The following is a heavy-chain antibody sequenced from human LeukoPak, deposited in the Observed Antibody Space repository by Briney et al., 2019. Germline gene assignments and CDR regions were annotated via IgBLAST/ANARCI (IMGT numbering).Heavy chain of an antibody. D-gene: IGHD6-13*01. J-gene: IGHJ5*02. Sequence: GESLKISCKGFGYSFTNFWIGWVRQIPGKGLEWMGIIYPADSDTRYSPSFQGQVTILVDKSISTAYLQWSSLKASDTAMYYCAAAGHKWFDPWGQGTLVTVSS. CDR3: AAAGHKWFDP. V-gene: IGHV5-51*01. CDR2: IYPADSDT. CDR1: GYSFTNFW.